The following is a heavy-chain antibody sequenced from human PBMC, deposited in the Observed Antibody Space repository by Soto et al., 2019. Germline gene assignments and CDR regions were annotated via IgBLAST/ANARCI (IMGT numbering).Heavy chain of an antibody. D-gene: IGHD5-18*01. CDR2: IYYSGST. CDR1: GDSISSYY. Sequence: SETLSLTCSVSGDSISSYYRTWIRQPPGKGLEWIGYIYYSGSTKYNPSLKSRVTISVDTSKNQFSLKLSSVTAADTAVYYCAKDVTGGGGYSDGYADWSQGTLDTVSS. J-gene: IGHJ4*02. V-gene: IGHV4-59*01. CDR3: AKDVTGGGGYSDGYAD.